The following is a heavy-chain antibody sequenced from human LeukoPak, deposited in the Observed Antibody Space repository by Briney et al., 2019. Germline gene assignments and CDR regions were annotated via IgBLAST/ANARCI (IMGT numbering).Heavy chain of an antibody. V-gene: IGHV4-59*01. J-gene: IGHJ4*02. D-gene: IGHD6-13*01. CDR1: GGSISSYY. CDR3: AKSNNAAAVDY. Sequence: PSGTLSLTCTVSGGSISSYYWSWIRQPPGKGLEWIGYIYYSGSTNYNPSLKSRVTISVDTSKNQFSLKLSSVTAADTAVYYCAKSNNAAAVDYWGQGTLVTVSS. CDR2: IYYSGST.